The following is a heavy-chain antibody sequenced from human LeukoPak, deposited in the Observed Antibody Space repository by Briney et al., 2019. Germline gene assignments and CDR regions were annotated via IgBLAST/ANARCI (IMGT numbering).Heavy chain of an antibody. CDR3: AGVFPLSNWFDP. V-gene: IGHV1-24*01. J-gene: IGHJ5*02. D-gene: IGHD2-21*01. CDR1: GYTLTELS. CDR2: FDPEDGET. Sequence: ASVKVSCKLSGYTLTELSMHWVRQAPGKGLEWMGGFDPEDGETIYAQKFQGRVTMTEDTSTDTAYMELSSLRSEDTAVYYCAGVFPLSNWFDPWGQGTLVTVSS.